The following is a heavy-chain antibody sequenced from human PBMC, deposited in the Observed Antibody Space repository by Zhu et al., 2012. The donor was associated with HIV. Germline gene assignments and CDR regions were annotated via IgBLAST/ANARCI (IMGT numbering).Heavy chain of an antibody. D-gene: IGHD3-10*01. CDR2: IYHSGSI. CDR1: GYSISSGYY. V-gene: IGHV4-38-2*02. Sequence: QVQLQESGPGLVEPSETLSLTCAVSGYSISSGYYWGWIRQPPGKGLEWIGNIYHSGSIYYNPSLKSRVTISLDTSKNQFSLKLSSVTAADTAVYYCAGEEMVRGXILVPTPWGQGSLVTVSS. CDR3: AGEEMVRGXILVPTP. J-gene: IGHJ5*02.